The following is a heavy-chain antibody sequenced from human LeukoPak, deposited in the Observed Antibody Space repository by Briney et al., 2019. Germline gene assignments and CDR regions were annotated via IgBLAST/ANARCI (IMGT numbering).Heavy chain of an antibody. V-gene: IGHV3-7*01. Sequence: AECLRLSCAVSGFTISNLWMTCVRQAPGKGLECVANRKGDGSEKNYVDSVKGRFTISRDDAKNSLYLQMNSLGAEDTAVYYCVKQAGVYWGQGTLVTVSS. J-gene: IGHJ4*02. D-gene: IGHD6-19*01. CDR3: VKQAGVY. CDR2: RKGDGSEK. CDR1: GFTISNLW.